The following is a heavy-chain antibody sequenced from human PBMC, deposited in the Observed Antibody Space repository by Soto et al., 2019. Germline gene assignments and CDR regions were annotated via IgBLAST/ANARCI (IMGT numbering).Heavy chain of an antibody. CDR2: ISGSGGST. V-gene: IGHV3-23*01. J-gene: IGHJ4*02. D-gene: IGHD7-27*01. CDR3: AKVWANWESFDY. CDR1: GFTFSSYA. Sequence: GGSLRLSCAASGFTFSSYAMSWVRQAPGKGLEWVSAISGSGGSTYYADSVKGRFTISRDNSKNTLYLQMNSQRAEDTAVYYCAKVWANWESFDYWGQGTLVTVSS.